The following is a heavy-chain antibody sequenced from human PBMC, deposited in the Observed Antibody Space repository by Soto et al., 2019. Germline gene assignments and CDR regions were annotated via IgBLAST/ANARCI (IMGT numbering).Heavy chain of an antibody. V-gene: IGHV3-23*01. D-gene: IGHD2-2*01. J-gene: IGHJ5*02. CDR3: AKGVVPAAIRWFDP. CDR1: GFTFTTYA. CDR2: ISGRGDST. Sequence: PGGALRLSCAASGFTFTTYAMSWVRQAPGKGLEWVSGISGRGDSTYYTDSVKGRFTISRDNSKNTLYLQMNSLRAEDTAVYYCAKGVVPAAIRWFDPWGQGTLVNVSS.